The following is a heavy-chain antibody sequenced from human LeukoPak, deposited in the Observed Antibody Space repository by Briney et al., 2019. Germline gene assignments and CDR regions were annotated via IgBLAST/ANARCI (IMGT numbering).Heavy chain of an antibody. J-gene: IGHJ4*02. V-gene: IGHV3-48*01. CDR1: GFTFSSYS. D-gene: IGHD2-2*01. CDR2: ISSSSSTI. CDR3: ATYTGYQPLQNPPDY. Sequence: GGSLRLSCAASGFTFSSYSMNWVRQAPGKGLEWVSYISSSSSTIYYADSVKGRFTISRDNAKNSLYLQMNSLRAEDTAVYYCATYTGYQPLQNPPDYWGQGTLVTVSS.